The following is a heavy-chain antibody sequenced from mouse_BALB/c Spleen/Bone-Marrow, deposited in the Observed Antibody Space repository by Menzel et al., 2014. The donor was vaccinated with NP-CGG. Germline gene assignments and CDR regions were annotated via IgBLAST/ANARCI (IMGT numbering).Heavy chain of an antibody. CDR2: IHPSDSET. CDR1: GYSFTSYW. D-gene: IGHD2-2*01. CDR3: ARRDYGYDRDWYFYV. Sequence: QVQLQQSGAELMRPGASVKLSCKASGYSFTSYWMNWVKQRPGQGLEWIGMIHPSDSETRLNQKFKDKATLTVDKSSSTAYMQLSSPTSEDSAVYYCARRDYGYDRDWYFYVWGPGTPGTVSS. V-gene: IGHV1-61*01. J-gene: IGHJ1*01.